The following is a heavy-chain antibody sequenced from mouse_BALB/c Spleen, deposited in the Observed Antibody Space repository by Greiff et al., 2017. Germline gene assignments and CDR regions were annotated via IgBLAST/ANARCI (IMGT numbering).Heavy chain of an antibody. D-gene: IGHD2-14*01. CDR2: ISYDGSN. CDR3: AREEGRYGGY. Sequence: DVQLQESGPGLVKPSQSLSLTCSVTGYSITSGYYWNWIRQFPGNKLEWMGYISYDGSNNYNPSLKNRISITRDTSKNQFFLKLNSVTTEDTATYYCAREEGRYGGYWGQGTTLTVSS. V-gene: IGHV3-6*02. CDR1: GYSITSGYY. J-gene: IGHJ2*01.